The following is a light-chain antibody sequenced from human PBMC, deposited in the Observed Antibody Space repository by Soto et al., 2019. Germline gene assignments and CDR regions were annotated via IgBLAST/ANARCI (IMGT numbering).Light chain of an antibody. V-gene: IGKV1-5*03. CDR3: QQYDTWYT. Sequence: DIQMPQSPSTLSTSVGARVTITCRASQSISSWLAWYQQKPGKAPKLLIYKASSLESGVPSRFSGSGSGTEFTLTIRSLQPDDFATYYCQQYDTWYTFGQGTKLEIK. CDR2: KAS. CDR1: QSISSW. J-gene: IGKJ2*01.